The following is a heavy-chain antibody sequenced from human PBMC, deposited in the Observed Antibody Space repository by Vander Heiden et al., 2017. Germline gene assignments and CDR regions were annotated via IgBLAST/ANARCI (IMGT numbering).Heavy chain of an antibody. D-gene: IGHD3-9*01. Sequence: QVQLVQSGAEVKKPGASVTVSCKASGYTFTGYSMHWVRQAPGQGLEWMGWINPNSGGTNYAQKLQGRVTMTRDTSISTAYMELSRLRSDDTAVYYCARDRVLRYFDWLGGVGYRGQGTLVTVSS. V-gene: IGHV1-2*02. CDR3: ARDRVLRYFDWLGGVGY. J-gene: IGHJ4*02. CDR1: GYTFTGYS. CDR2: INPNSGGT.